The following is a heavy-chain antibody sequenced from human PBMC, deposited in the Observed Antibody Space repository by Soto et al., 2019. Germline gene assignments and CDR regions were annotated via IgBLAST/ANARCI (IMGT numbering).Heavy chain of an antibody. CDR3: AKPEFVVVAATGGYFDY. Sequence: GGSLRLSCAASGFTFSSYAMSWVRQAPGKGLEWVSAISGSGGSTYYADSVKGRFTISRDNSKNTLYLQMNSLRAEDTAVYYCAKPEFVVVAATGGYFDYWGQGTLVTVSS. CDR2: ISGSGGST. CDR1: GFTFSSYA. V-gene: IGHV3-23*01. D-gene: IGHD2-15*01. J-gene: IGHJ4*02.